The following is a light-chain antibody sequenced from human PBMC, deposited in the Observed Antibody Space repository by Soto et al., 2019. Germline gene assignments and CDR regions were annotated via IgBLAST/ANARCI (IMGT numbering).Light chain of an antibody. Sequence: EIVMTQAPATPSFSPGERATPSCRASQSVSSNLAWYQQKPGQAPRLLIYGASTRATAIPARFSGSGSGTEFTLTISSLLSEDFAVYYCQQYNNWPPWTFGQGTKVDIK. CDR2: GAS. CDR3: QQYNNWPPWT. CDR1: QSVSSN. J-gene: IGKJ1*01. V-gene: IGKV3-15*01.